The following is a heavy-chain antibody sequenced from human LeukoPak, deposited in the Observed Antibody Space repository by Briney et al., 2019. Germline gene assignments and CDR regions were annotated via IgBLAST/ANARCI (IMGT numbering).Heavy chain of an antibody. D-gene: IGHD2-15*01. V-gene: IGHV1-69*13. Sequence: ASVKVSCKASGGTFSSYAISWVRQAPGQGLEWMGGIIPIFGTANYAQKFQGRVTIAADESTSTAYMELSSLRSEDTAVYYCSCSSGYYYYGMDVWGQGTTVTVSS. J-gene: IGHJ6*02. CDR1: GGTFSSYA. CDR2: IIPIFGTA. CDR3: SCSSGYYYYGMDV.